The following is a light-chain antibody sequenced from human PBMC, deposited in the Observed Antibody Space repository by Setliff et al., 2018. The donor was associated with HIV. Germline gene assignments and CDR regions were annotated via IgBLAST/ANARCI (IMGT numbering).Light chain of an antibody. CDR3: SSYTNTITLYV. CDR2: DVT. V-gene: IGLV2-14*03. Sequence: QSALTQPASVSGSPGQSITISCTGTSSDIGGYNYVSWYQQHPGKAPKLMIYDVTNRPSGVSNRFSGSKSGNTASLTISGLQAEDEADYYCSSYTNTITLYVFGSGTKATVL. J-gene: IGLJ1*01. CDR1: SSDIGGYNY.